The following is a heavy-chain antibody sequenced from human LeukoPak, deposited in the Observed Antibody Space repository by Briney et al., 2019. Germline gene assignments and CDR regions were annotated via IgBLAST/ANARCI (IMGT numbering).Heavy chain of an antibody. CDR1: GFTFSSYV. CDR3: AKDRSSSRYHPTDY. CDR2: ISGSGGST. Sequence: GGSLRLSCAASGFTFSSYVMTWVRQAPGKGLEWVSGISGSGGSTYYADSVKGRSTISRDNSKNTLYLQMNSLRAEDTAVYYCAKDRSSSRYHPTDYWGQGTLVTVSS. J-gene: IGHJ4*02. V-gene: IGHV3-23*01. D-gene: IGHD1-14*01.